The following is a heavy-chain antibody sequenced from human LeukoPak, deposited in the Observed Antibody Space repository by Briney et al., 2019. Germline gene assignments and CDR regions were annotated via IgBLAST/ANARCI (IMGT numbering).Heavy chain of an antibody. CDR2: ISGDGGWT. J-gene: IGHJ4*02. V-gene: IGHV3-43*02. D-gene: IGHD2-15*01. CDR3: AKDGGGGCSSTYFFDN. CDR1: GFTFYDYA. Sequence: GGSLRLSYAASGFTFYDYAMHWVRQAPGKGLLWVSLISGDGGWTYYADSLKGRFTISRDNSKNSLYLQMNSLTTEDTALYYCAKDGGGGCSSTYFFDNWGQGTLVTVSS.